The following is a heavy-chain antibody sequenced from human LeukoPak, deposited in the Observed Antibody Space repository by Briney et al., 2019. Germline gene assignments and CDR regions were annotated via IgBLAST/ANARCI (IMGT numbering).Heavy chain of an antibody. V-gene: IGHV3-53*01. CDR2: IYSGGST. Sequence: GGSLRLSCAASGFTVSSNYMSWVRQAPGKGLEWVSVIYSGGSTSYADSVKGRFTISRDNSKNTLCLEMNSLRATDTAVYYCAREVSGSSFFDHWGQGTLVPVSS. CDR1: GFTVSSNY. D-gene: IGHD2-15*01. J-gene: IGHJ4*02. CDR3: AREVSGSSFFDH.